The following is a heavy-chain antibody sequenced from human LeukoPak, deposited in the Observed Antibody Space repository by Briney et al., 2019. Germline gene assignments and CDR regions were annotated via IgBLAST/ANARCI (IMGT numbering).Heavy chain of an antibody. CDR3: TTELGYCSSTSCPIKRGYFDY. D-gene: IGHD2-2*03. Sequence: PGESLRLSCAASGFTFSNAWMSWVRQAPGKGLEWVGRIKSKTDGGTTDYAAPVKGRFTISRDDSKNTLYLQMNSLKTEDTAVYYCTTELGYCSSTSCPIKRGYFDYWGQGTLVTVSS. V-gene: IGHV3-15*01. CDR2: IKSKTDGGTT. CDR1: GFTFSNAW. J-gene: IGHJ4*02.